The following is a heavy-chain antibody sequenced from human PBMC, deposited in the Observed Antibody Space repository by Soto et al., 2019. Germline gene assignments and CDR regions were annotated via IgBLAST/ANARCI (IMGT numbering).Heavy chain of an antibody. Sequence: GGSLRLSCAASGFTFSAFAMNWVRQSPGEGLEWVSTISGSGDSTYYADSVKGRFTISRDNSKNTLYLQTNSLRAEDTAVYYCAKVLRGYDAFDIWGQGTMVTVSS. CDR2: ISGSGDST. J-gene: IGHJ3*02. V-gene: IGHV3-23*01. CDR1: GFTFSAFA. CDR3: AKVLRGYDAFDI. D-gene: IGHD5-12*01.